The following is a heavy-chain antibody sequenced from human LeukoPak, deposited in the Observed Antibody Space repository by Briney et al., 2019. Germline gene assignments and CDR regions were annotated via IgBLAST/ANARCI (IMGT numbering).Heavy chain of an antibody. CDR1: GFTLSSYL. Sequence: GGSLRLSCAASGFTLSSYLMSWVRQAPGKGLEWVANIKEDGSEKYYVDSVKGRFTISRENAQNSVYLHMNSLTAEDTALYYCARDWVAGVPFDAFDIWGQGTMVSVSS. CDR2: IKEDGSEK. V-gene: IGHV3-7*03. CDR3: ARDWVAGVPFDAFDI. J-gene: IGHJ3*02. D-gene: IGHD3-10*01.